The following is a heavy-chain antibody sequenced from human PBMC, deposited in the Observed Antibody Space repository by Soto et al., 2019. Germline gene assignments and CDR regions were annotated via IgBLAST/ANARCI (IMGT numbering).Heavy chain of an antibody. CDR1: GGNPSNSA. J-gene: IGHJ6*02. CDR2: IIPVFGII. CDR3: ARDPGSLSNYCGAGSRGPNHYGIDC. Sequence: SVKVSCKASGGNPSNSAISWVLQAPGQGLEWMGGIIPVFGIISYAQNVQGRVTITADESTSTAYMELSSLRSEDTAVYYCARDPGSLSNYCGAGSRGPNHYGIDCWGQ. D-gene: IGHD3-10*01. V-gene: IGHV1-69*13.